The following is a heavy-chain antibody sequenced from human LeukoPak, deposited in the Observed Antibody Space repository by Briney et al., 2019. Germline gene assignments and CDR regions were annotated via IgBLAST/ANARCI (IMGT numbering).Heavy chain of an antibody. J-gene: IGHJ4*02. CDR3: AKSLGNQGVIDY. V-gene: IGHV3-23*01. CDR2: VSASGGST. Sequence: GGSLGLSCAASGFIFRNHAMNWVRQAPGQGLEWVSGVSASGGSTFNTDSVKGRFSISRDNSKNTLYLEMNSLRTEDTALYYCAKSLGNQGVIDYWGQGTLVTVSS. CDR1: GFIFRNHA. D-gene: IGHD3-10*01.